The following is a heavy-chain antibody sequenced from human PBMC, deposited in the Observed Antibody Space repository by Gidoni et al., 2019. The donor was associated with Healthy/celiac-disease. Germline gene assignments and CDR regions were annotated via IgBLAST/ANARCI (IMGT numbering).Heavy chain of an antibody. CDR2: IYYSGST. V-gene: IGHV4-31*03. J-gene: IGHJ3*02. CDR1: CGSISSGGYY. D-gene: IGHD6-6*01. CDR3: ARDRIAARRAFDI. Sequence: QVQLQESGPGLVKPSQTLSLTCPVSCGSISSGGYYWSWIRQHPGKGLEWIGYIYYSGSTYYNPSLKSRVTISVDTSKNQFSLKLSSVTAADTAVYYCARDRIAARRAFDIWGQGTMVTVSS.